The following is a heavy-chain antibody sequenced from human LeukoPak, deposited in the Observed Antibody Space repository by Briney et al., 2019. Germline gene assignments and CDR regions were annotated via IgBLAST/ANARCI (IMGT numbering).Heavy chain of an antibody. CDR1: GFTFTSSA. V-gene: IGHV1-58*02. J-gene: IGHJ4*02. CDR3: AAFQNGHPPPHY. CDR2: IVVGSGNT. D-gene: IGHD1-1*01. Sequence: SVKVSCKASGFTFTSSAMQWFRQALGQRLEGIGWIVVGSGNTNYAQKFQERVTITRDMSTSTAYMELSSLRSEDTAVYYCAAFQNGHPPPHYWGQGTLVTVSS.